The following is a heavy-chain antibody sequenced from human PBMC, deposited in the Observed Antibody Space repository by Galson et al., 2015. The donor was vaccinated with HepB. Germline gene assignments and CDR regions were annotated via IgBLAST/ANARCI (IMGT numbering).Heavy chain of an antibody. CDR2: VRSIAYGGTT. CDR3: SRWRGGSYLRY. V-gene: IGHV3-49*04. D-gene: IGHD1-26*01. CDR1: GFTFGDYA. Sequence: SLRLSCAVSGFTFGDYAMSWVRQAPGKGLEWVGFVRSIAYGGTTEYAASVKGRFTISTDDSKSIAYLQMNSLKTEDTAVYYCSRWRGGSYLRYWGQGTLVTVSS. J-gene: IGHJ4*02.